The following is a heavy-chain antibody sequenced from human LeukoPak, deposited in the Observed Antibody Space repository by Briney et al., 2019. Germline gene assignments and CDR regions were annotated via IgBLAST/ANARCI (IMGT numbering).Heavy chain of an antibody. CDR3: ARDGGHIACDDAMDG. J-gene: IGHJ3*01. CDR2: IWNDGIHK. Sequence: PGGSLRLSCAASGFTFSDFGIHWFRQPPGKGLEWVAVIWNDGIHKYYADSVKGRFTISRDNSKNTLFLQMNSLRADDTAVYYCARDGGHIACDDAMDGGGQGRMVTVSS. D-gene: IGHD2-21*01. CDR1: GFTFSDFG. V-gene: IGHV3-33*01.